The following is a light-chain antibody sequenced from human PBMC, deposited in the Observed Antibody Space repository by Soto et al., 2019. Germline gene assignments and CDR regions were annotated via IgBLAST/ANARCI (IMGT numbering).Light chain of an antibody. J-gene: IGKJ4*01. CDR1: QSPGTW. V-gene: IGKV1-5*01. CDR2: DVS. CDR3: QQYFSYPLT. Sequence: DIQMTQSPSTLSASVGDRVIITCRASQSPGTWMAWYQQKPGTAPVLLIYDVSKLESGVPSRFSGRASGTEFPLTITSLQPDDFATYYCQQYFSYPLTFGGGTKVEIK.